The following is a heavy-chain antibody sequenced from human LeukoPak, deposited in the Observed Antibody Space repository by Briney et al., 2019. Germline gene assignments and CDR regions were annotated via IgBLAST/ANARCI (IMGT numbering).Heavy chain of an antibody. CDR3: ARAVGYCSGGSCSLDH. CDR1: GGSFSGYY. V-gene: IGHV4-34*01. Sequence: SETLSLTCAVYGGSFSGYYWSWIRQPPGKGLEWIGEINHSGSTNYNPSLKSRVTISVDTSKNQFSLKLSSVTAADTAVYYCARAVGYCSGGSCSLDHWGQGTLVTVSS. J-gene: IGHJ4*02. CDR2: INHSGST. D-gene: IGHD2-15*01.